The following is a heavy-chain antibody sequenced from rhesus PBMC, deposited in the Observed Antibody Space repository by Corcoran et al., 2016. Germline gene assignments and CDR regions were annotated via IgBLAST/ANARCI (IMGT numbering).Heavy chain of an antibody. Sequence: QVQLQESGPGLVKPSETLSLTCAVSGGPVSSSNWWSWIRQPPGKGQECIVYISGSSRSTYYNPSLTSRVTISTDTSKNQFSLTLSSVTAADTAVYYCAREAPANYWGQGVLVTVSS. CDR1: GGPVSSSNW. D-gene: IGHD2-33*01. CDR3: AREAPANY. V-gene: IGHV4-65*01. CDR2: ISGSSRST. J-gene: IGHJ4*01.